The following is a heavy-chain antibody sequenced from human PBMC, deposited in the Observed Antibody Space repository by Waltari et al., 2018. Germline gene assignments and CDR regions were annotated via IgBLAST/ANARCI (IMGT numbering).Heavy chain of an antibody. CDR1: GITCSRYW. CDR2: IKEDGSQK. D-gene: IGHD4-17*01. CDR3: ARTGYGGNALDY. V-gene: IGHV3-7*01. Sequence: EVQLVESGGGLVQPGGSLRLSCGASGITCSRYWMNWVRQAPGKGLEWVANIKEDGSQKQYADSVKGRFTISRDNTKNSLYLQMNSLRGEDTALYYCARTGYGGNALDYWGRGTQVTV. J-gene: IGHJ4*02.